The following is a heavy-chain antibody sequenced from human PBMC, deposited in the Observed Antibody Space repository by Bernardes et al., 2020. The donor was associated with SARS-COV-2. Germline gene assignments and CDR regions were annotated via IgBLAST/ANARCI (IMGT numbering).Heavy chain of an antibody. CDR3: ARKSWEEYQLLGAFDI. J-gene: IGHJ3*02. D-gene: IGHD2-2*01. CDR1: GFTFSSYA. V-gene: IGHV3-30-3*01. CDR2: ISYDGSNK. Sequence: GGTLRLSCAASGFTFSSYAMHWVRQAPGKGLEWVAVISYDGSNKYYADSVKGRFTISRDNSKNTLYLQMNSLRAEDTAVYYCARKSWEEYQLLGAFDIWGQGTMVTVSS.